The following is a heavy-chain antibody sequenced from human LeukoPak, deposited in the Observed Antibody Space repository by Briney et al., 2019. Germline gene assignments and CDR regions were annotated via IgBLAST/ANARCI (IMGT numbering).Heavy chain of an antibody. D-gene: IGHD3-10*01. J-gene: IGHJ4*02. CDR1: GGSISTYY. CDR2: IYYSGST. V-gene: IGHV4-59*01. CDR3: ARSGRGSSAGFDY. Sequence: SETLSLTCTVSGGSISTYYWNWIRQPPGKGLEWIGYIYYSGSTNYTPSLKSRVTISVDTSKNQFSLKLNSVTAADTAVYYCARSGRGSSAGFDYWGQGTLVTVSS.